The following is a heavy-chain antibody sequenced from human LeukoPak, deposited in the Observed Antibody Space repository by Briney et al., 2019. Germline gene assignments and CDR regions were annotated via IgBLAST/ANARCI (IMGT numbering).Heavy chain of an antibody. J-gene: IGHJ4*02. CDR1: VGPASSVGTS. Sequence: PSETLSLPSIASVGPASSVGTSGSWFRRPQGKGLGWIGYIYYSGSTNYNPSLKSRVTISVDTSKNQFSLKLNSVTAAGTAIYYCARGDGGSFLYYFDYWGQGTLVTVSS. CDR2: IYYSGST. D-gene: IGHD2-15*01. CDR3: ARGDGGSFLYYFDY. V-gene: IGHV4-61*08.